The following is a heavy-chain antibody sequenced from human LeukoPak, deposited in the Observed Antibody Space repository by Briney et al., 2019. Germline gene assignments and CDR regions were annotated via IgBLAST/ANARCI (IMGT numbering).Heavy chain of an antibody. Sequence: GGSLRLSCAASGFTFSSYAMSRVRQAPGKGLEWVSAISGSGGSTYYADSVKGRFTISRDNSKNTLYLQMNSLRAEDTAVYYCAKAPLYDFWSGYYPDYWGQGTLVTVSS. J-gene: IGHJ4*02. CDR1: GFTFSSYA. CDR2: ISGSGGST. D-gene: IGHD3-3*01. CDR3: AKAPLYDFWSGYYPDY. V-gene: IGHV3-23*01.